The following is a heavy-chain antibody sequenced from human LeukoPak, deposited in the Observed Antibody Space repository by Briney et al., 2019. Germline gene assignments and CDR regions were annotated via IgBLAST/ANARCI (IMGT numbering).Heavy chain of an antibody. Sequence: GGSLRLSCAASGFTFSSYAMSWVRQAPGKGLEWVSAISGSGGSTYYADSVKGRFTISRDNSKNTLYLQMNSLRAEDTAVYYSAKADAPGYPQTLDYWGQGTLVTVSS. V-gene: IGHV3-23*01. CDR1: GFTFSSYA. CDR2: ISGSGGST. D-gene: IGHD6-13*01. CDR3: AKADAPGYPQTLDY. J-gene: IGHJ4*02.